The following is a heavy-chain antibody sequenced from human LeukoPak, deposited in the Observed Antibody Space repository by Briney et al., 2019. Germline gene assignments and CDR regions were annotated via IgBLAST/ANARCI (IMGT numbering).Heavy chain of an antibody. J-gene: IGHJ4*02. D-gene: IGHD1-26*01. V-gene: IGHV4-34*01. Sequence: PSETLSLTCAVYGGSFSGYYWSWIRQPPGKGLEWIGEINHSGSTNYNPSLKSRVTISVDTSKNQFSLKLSSVTAADTAVYYCARGIVGALYYFDYWGQGTLVTVS. CDR3: ARGIVGALYYFDY. CDR2: INHSGST. CDR1: GGSFSGYY.